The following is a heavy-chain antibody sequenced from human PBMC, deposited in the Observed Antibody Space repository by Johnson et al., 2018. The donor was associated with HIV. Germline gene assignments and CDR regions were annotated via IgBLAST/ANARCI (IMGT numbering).Heavy chain of an antibody. CDR3: ANQGEDAFDI. Sequence: VQLVESGGGLVQPGRSLRLSCAASGFTFDDYAMHWVRQAPGKGLEWVSGISWNSGSIGYADSVKGRFTISRDNAKNSLYLQRNSLRAEDTALYYCANQGEDAFDIWGQGTMVTVSS. V-gene: IGHV3-9*01. CDR1: GFTFDDYA. J-gene: IGHJ3*02. CDR2: ISWNSGSI.